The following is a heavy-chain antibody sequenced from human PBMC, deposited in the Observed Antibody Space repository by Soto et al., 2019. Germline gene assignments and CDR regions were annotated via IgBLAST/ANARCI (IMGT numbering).Heavy chain of an antibody. CDR2: MNPNSGNT. CDR3: ARVSAGSIWGRHRPAADAFDI. D-gene: IGHD3-16*02. CDR1: AYTLTSYD. Sequence: APGKVSCKASAYTLTSYDLNWARQATAQGPEWLGWMNPNSGNTGYAQKFQGRVTMTRNTSISTAYMELSSLRSEDTAVYYCARVSAGSIWGRHRPAADAFDIWGQGTMVTVSS. J-gene: IGHJ3*02. V-gene: IGHV1-8*02.